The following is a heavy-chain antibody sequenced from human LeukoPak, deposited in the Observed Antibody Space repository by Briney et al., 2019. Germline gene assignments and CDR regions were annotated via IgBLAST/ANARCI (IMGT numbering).Heavy chain of an antibody. J-gene: IGHJ4*02. Sequence: GGSLRLSCAASGFTFSSYAMHWVRQAPGKGLEWVAVISYDGSNKYYADSVRGRFTISRDNSKNTLYLQMNSLRAEDTAVYYCARISMTTVTTDYWGQGTLVTVSS. CDR2: ISYDGSNK. CDR3: ARISMTTVTTDY. CDR1: GFTFSSYA. D-gene: IGHD4-17*01. V-gene: IGHV3-30*04.